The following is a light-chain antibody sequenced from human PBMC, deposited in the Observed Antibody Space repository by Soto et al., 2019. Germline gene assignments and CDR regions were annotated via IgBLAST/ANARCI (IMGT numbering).Light chain of an antibody. CDR1: QSVSSDY. CDR2: GAS. CDR3: QHTYSTPFT. Sequence: EIVLTQSPDTLSLSPGERATLSCRASQSVSSDYLVWYQQKPGQAPRLLIYGASRRATGIPDRFSGSGSGTDFTLTISSLQPEDFGTYFCQHTYSTPFTFGPGTKVDI. J-gene: IGKJ3*01. V-gene: IGKV3-20*01.